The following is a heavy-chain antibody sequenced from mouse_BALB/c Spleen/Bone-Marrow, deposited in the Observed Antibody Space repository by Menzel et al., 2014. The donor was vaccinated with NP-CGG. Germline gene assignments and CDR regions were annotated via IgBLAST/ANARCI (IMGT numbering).Heavy chain of an antibody. CDR1: GYTFSSYW. CDR3: TRQGFAC. J-gene: IGHJ3*01. V-gene: IGHV1-9*01. CDR2: ILPGSGNT. Sequence: QVHLQQPGPELMKPGASVKLSCKATGYTFSSYWIEWVKQRPGHGLEWIGEILPGSGNTHYTEKFKGKATFTADTSSNTAYMQLSSLTSEDSAVYYCTRQGFACWGQGTLVTVSA.